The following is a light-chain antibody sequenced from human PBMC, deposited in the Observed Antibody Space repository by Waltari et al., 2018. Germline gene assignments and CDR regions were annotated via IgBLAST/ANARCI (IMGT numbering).Light chain of an antibody. J-gene: IGLJ2*01. CDR3: AAWDDSLNAVL. CDR2: SNK. V-gene: IGLV1-44*01. Sequence: QSVLTQPPSASGTPGQRVTISCSGSSSNIGSNTVNWYQQLPGTAPKLLIYSNKPRPSGVPDRFSGSKSGTSASLAISGLQSEDEADYYCAAWDDSLNAVLFGGGTKLTVL. CDR1: SSNIGSNT.